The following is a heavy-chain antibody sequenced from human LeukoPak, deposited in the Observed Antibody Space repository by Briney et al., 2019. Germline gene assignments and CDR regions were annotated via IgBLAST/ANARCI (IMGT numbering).Heavy chain of an antibody. Sequence: SETLSLTCTVSGSAISSSSSYWGWIRQPPGKGLEWIGTIYYSGSTYYNPSLKSRATISVDPSKNQFSLKLTSVPAADPAVTYRARRPVALHAFDIWGQGTMVTVSS. V-gene: IGHV4-39*01. CDR1: GSAISSSSSY. CDR2: IYYSGST. J-gene: IGHJ3*02. CDR3: ARRPVALHAFDI.